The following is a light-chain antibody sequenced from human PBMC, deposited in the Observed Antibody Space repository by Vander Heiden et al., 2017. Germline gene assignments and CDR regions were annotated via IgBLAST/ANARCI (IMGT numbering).Light chain of an antibody. J-gene: IGKJ2*01. CDR3: QQYGTAPPYT. CDR1: QSVRNSY. Sequence: EIVLTQSPGTLSLSPGERATLSCRASQSVRNSYLAWYQQKPGRAPRLLIYGASIRATGIPDRFSGSGSGTDFTLTIRRLEAEDSAVYYCQQYGTAPPYTFGQGTKLEIK. V-gene: IGKV3-20*01. CDR2: GAS.